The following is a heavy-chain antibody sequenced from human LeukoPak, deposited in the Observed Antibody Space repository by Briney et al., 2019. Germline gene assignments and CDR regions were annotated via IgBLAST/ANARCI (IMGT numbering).Heavy chain of an antibody. V-gene: IGHV5-51*01. D-gene: IGHD3-10*01. J-gene: IGHJ5*02. CDR2: IYPGDSDT. CDR1: GYSFTSYW. Sequence: GESLKISCKGSGYSFTSYWIGWVRQMPGKGLEWMGIIYPGDSDTRSSPSFQGQVTISADKSISTAYLQWSTLKASDTAMYYCARDYYGSGSYYLTTWFDPWGQGTLVTVSS. CDR3: ARDYYGSGSYYLTTWFDP.